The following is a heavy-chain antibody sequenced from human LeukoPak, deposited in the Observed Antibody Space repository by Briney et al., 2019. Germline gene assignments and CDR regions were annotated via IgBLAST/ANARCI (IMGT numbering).Heavy chain of an antibody. CDR1: GGSISSYY. CDR2: INCSENT. CDR3: ASGGANLDSHGSE. Sequence: AETLSLTCTVSGGSISSYYWSWLPQPPGKGLEGDRYINCSENTNYNPSLKSRVTISVDTSKHQISLKLSSVTGADTAVYYCASGGANLDSHGSEWGQGNLVTVSS. D-gene: IGHD5-18*01. V-gene: IGHV4-59*13. J-gene: IGHJ4*02.